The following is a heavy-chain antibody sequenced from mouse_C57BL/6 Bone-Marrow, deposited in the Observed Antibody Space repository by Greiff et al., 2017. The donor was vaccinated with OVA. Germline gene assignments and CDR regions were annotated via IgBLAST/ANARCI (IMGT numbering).Heavy chain of an antibody. D-gene: IGHD2-3*01. J-gene: IGHJ2*01. CDR1: GYSITSGYD. V-gene: IGHV3-1*01. Sequence: EVKVEESGPGMVKPSQSLSLTCTVTGYSITSGYDWHWIRHFPGNKLEWMGYISYSGSTNYNPSLKSRISITHDTSKNHFFLKLNSVTTEDTATYYCARCYDGYYGYFDYWGQGTTLTVSS. CDR3: ARCYDGYYGYFDY. CDR2: ISYSGST.